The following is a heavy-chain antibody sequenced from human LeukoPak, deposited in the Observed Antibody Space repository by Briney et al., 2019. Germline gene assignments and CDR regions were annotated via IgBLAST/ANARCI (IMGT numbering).Heavy chain of an antibody. CDR1: GYNFSNYW. CDR3: ARRQCSGGSCYYFDS. J-gene: IGHJ4*02. V-gene: IGHV5-51*01. D-gene: IGHD2-15*01. Sequence: GESLKISCKGFGYNFSNYWIGWVRRMPGKGLGWMGIIHPGDSSTRYSPSLQGQVTILSDKSINTAYLQWSSLKASDTAMYYCARRQCSGGSCYYFDSWGQGTLVTVSS. CDR2: IHPGDSST.